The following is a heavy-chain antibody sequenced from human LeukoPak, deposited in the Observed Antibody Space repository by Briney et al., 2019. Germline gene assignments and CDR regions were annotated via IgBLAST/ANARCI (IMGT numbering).Heavy chain of an antibody. Sequence: SETLSLTCTVSGGSVSSGSYYWSWIRQPPGKGLEWIGYIYYSGSTNYNLSLKSRVTISVDTSKNQFSLKLSSVTAADTAVYYCAREGGYCSSTSCYAGWFDPWGQGTLVTVSS. V-gene: IGHV4-61*01. CDR3: AREGGYCSSTSCYAGWFDP. J-gene: IGHJ5*02. CDR2: IYYSGST. CDR1: GGSVSSGSYY. D-gene: IGHD2-2*01.